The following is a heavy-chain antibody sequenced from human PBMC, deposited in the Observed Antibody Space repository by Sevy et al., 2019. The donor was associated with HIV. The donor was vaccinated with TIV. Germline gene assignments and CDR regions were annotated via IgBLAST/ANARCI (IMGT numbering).Heavy chain of an antibody. CDR3: GRAQGYCVVNSCFGGSINAFDI. Sequence: GGSLRLSCAASGFTFNDYAMHWVRLVPGKGLEWVSGISWNSGAIGYADSVKGRFTISRDNAKNSLHLQMNSLRVEDTALYYCGRAQGYCVVNSCFGGSINAFDIWGQGTMVTVSS. J-gene: IGHJ3*02. CDR2: ISWNSGAI. V-gene: IGHV3-9*01. CDR1: GFTFNDYA. D-gene: IGHD2-2*01.